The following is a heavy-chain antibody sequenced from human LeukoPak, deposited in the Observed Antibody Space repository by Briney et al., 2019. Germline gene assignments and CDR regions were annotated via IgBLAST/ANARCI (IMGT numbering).Heavy chain of an antibody. V-gene: IGHV3-30*04. J-gene: IGHJ4*02. CDR3: ARDASKWCMLPWGY. CDR1: GFTFSSYA. Sequence: QAGGSLRLSCVASGFTFSSYAMHWVRQAPGKGLEWVAVISYDGSNKYYADSVKGRFTISRDNSKNTLYLQMNSLRAEDTAVYYCARDASKWCMLPWGYWGQGTLVTVSS. CDR2: ISYDGSNK. D-gene: IGHD2-8*01.